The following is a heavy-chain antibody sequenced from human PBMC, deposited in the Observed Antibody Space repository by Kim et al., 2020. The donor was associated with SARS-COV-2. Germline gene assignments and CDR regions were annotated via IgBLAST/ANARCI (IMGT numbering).Heavy chain of an antibody. J-gene: IGHJ5*02. CDR3: AAGLGDENWFDP. D-gene: IGHD3-10*01. Sequence: NYAQKFQERVTITRDMSTSTAYMELSSLRSEDTAVYYCAAGLGDENWFDPWGQGTLVTVSS. V-gene: IGHV1-58*01.